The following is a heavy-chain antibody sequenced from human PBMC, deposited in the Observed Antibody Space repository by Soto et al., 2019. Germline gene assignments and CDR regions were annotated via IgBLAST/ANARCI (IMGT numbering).Heavy chain of an antibody. Sequence: SETRSLIWTVSGDSVSTFYWGWSRQSPGKELEWIGYVYYTGSTNYNPSLKSRVTISVGRSKNQFSLKLTSANAADTAVYYCARGRTVRNYADDSSDYFYFFGYWGQGTQVTVSS. V-gene: IGHV4-59*02. J-gene: IGHJ4*02. CDR3: ARGRTVRNYADDSSDYFYFFGY. CDR1: GDSVSTFY. CDR2: VYYTGST. D-gene: IGHD3-22*01.